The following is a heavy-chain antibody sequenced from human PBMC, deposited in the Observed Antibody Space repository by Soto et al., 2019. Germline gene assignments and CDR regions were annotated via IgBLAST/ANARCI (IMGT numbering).Heavy chain of an antibody. Sequence: QVQLQESGPGLVKPSETLSLTCTVSGGSISSYYWSWIRQPPGKGLEWIGYIFYSGSTNYNPSLKSRVTISVDTSKNQFSLRLSSVTAADTAVYYCARDGYYYDSSGYQRVYYFDHWGQGTLVTVSS. CDR3: ARDGYYYDSSGYQRVYYFDH. D-gene: IGHD3-22*01. V-gene: IGHV4-59*01. CDR1: GGSISSYY. CDR2: IFYSGST. J-gene: IGHJ4*02.